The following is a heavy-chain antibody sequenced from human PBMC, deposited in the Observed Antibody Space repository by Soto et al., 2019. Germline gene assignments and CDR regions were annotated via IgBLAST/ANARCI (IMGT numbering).Heavy chain of an antibody. D-gene: IGHD5-12*01. CDR1: GFTFSSYS. V-gene: IGHV3-21*01. CDR3: ARDVRVATRRWFDY. Sequence: GGSLRLSCAASGFTFSSYSMNWVRQAPGKGLEWVSSISSSSSYIYYADSVKGRFTISRDNAKNSLYLQMNSLRAEDTAVYYCARDVRVATRRWFDYWGQGTLVTVSS. J-gene: IGHJ4*02. CDR2: ISSSSSYI.